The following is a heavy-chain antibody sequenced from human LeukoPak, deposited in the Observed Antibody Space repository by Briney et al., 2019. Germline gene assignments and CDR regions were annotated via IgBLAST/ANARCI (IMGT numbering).Heavy chain of an antibody. V-gene: IGHV1-2*02. J-gene: IGHJ4*02. Sequence: ASVTVSCTASGYTFTDFYMYWVRQAPGQGLEWMGWIDPNSGGTGYAEKFQGRVTMTRDTSISTAYMELSSLRSDDTAVYYCARVGSSSWQLFDYWGQGTLVTVSS. CDR2: IDPNSGGT. D-gene: IGHD6-13*01. CDR1: GYTFTDFY. CDR3: ARVGSSSWQLFDY.